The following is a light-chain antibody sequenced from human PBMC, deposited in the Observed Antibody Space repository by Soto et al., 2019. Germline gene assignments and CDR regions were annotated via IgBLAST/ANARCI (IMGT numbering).Light chain of an antibody. J-gene: IGKJ2*01. CDR3: QQYNNWPYT. CDR2: GAS. Sequence: EIVLTQSPATLSVSPGERATLSCRASQSVSSKLVWYQQKPGQAPRLLIHGASTRATGIPARFSGSGSGTEFTLTISSLQSEDFAVYHCQQYNNWPYTFGQGTKVDIK. V-gene: IGKV3-15*01. CDR1: QSVSSK.